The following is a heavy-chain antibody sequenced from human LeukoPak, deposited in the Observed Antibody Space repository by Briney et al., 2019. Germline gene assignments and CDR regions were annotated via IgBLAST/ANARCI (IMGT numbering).Heavy chain of an antibody. CDR2: IYYSGST. CDR3: ARIGGYSRYYYMDV. D-gene: IGHD5-18*01. J-gene: IGHJ6*03. V-gene: IGHV4-39*07. Sequence: PSETLSLTCTVSGDSISSSNYYWGWIRQPPGKGLEWIGNIYYSGSTYYNPSLKSRVTISVDTSKNQFSLKLTSVTAADTAVYYCARIGGYSRYYYMDVWGKGTTVTVSS. CDR1: GDSISSSNYY.